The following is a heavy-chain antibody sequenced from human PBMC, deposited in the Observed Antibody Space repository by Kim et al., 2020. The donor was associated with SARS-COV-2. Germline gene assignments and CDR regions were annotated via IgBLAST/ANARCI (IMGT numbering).Heavy chain of an antibody. CDR3: ARAKSRGKMATTLAYYFDY. V-gene: IGHV1-8*01. Sequence: ASVKVSCKASGYTFTSYDINWVRQATGQGLEWMGWMNPNSGNTGYAQKFQGRVTMTRNTSISTAYMELSSLRSEDTAVYYCARAKSRGKMATTLAYYFDYWGQGTLVTVSS. CDR1: GYTFTSYD. D-gene: IGHD5-12*01. CDR2: MNPNSGNT. J-gene: IGHJ4*02.